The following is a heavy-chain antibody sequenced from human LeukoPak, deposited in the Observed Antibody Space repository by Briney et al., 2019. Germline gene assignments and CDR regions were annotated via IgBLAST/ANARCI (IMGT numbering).Heavy chain of an antibody. CDR3: ARHDYGSGNYGVDY. V-gene: IGHV4-34*01. D-gene: IGHD3-10*01. CDR2: INHSGTP. Sequence: SETLSLTCAVYGGSFSGYYWSWMRQPPGKGLEWIGEINHSGTPNYNPSLKSRVTISVDTSKNQISLKLSSVTAADTAVYYCARHDYGSGNYGVDYWGQGTLVTVSS. CDR1: GGSFSGYY. J-gene: IGHJ4*02.